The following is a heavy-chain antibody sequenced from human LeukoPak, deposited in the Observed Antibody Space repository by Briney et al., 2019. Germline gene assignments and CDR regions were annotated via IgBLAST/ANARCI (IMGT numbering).Heavy chain of an antibody. Sequence: GGSLGLSRAASGFTFSTYGMSWVRQAPGKGLEWVSVIYSGGSTYYADSVKGRFTISRDNSKNTLYLQINSLRAEDTAVYYCARGRRYCSGGSCYSKANYYYYYMDVWGKGTTVTISS. J-gene: IGHJ6*03. CDR3: ARGRRYCSGGSCYSKANYYYYYMDV. D-gene: IGHD2-15*01. CDR2: IYSGGST. CDR1: GFTFSTYG. V-gene: IGHV3-53*01.